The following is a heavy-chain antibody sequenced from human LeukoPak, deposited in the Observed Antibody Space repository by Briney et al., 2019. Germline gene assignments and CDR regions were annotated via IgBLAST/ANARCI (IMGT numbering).Heavy chain of an antibody. CDR3: ASLSGSSSVEDY. D-gene: IGHD1-26*01. V-gene: IGHV3-74*01. Sequence: GGSLRLSCAASGFTFDSYSMSWVRQAPGKGLVWVSRISSDGSSTYYAGSVKGRFTISRDNAKNTLYLQMNNLRADDTAVYYCASLSGSSSVEDYWGQGALVTVSS. J-gene: IGHJ4*02. CDR2: ISSDGSST. CDR1: GFTFDSYS.